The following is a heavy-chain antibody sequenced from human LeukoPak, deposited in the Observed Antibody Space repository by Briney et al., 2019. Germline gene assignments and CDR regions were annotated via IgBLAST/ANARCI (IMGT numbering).Heavy chain of an antibody. Sequence: GGSLRLSCAASGFTFSDHYIDWVRQAPGKGLEWVSAISGSGGSTYYADSVKGRFTISRDNSKNTLYLQMNSLRAEDTAVYYCAKEIHFADGYFDYWGQGTLVTVSS. D-gene: IGHD2-8*01. CDR1: GFTFSDHY. CDR2: ISGSGGST. V-gene: IGHV3-23*01. J-gene: IGHJ4*02. CDR3: AKEIHFADGYFDY.